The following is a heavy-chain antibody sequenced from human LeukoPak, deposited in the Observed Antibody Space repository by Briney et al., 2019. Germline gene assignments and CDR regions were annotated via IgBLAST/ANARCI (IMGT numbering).Heavy chain of an antibody. CDR3: AKDEVVPGYYYTDV. Sequence: GGSLRLSCAASGFTFSDTWMHWVRQAPGEGLVWVSRIRSDGSDTRYAESVKGRFTISRDNSKNTMYLQMNSLNAEDTAVYYCAKDEVVPGYYYTDVWGRGTTVTISS. J-gene: IGHJ6*03. CDR1: GFTFSDTW. V-gene: IGHV3-74*01. D-gene: IGHD2-2*01. CDR2: IRSDGSDT.